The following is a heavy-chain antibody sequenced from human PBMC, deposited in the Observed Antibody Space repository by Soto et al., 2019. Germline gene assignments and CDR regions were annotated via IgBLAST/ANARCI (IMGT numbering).Heavy chain of an antibody. Sequence: EVQLLESGGGSVQPGGSLRLSCEAPGFTFSSYAMHWVGRPPGKGLEWVSSISGSGGTAYNADSVKGRFSISRDSLVNTLYLQMNSLRAEDTAVYYCAKGRGQNWNFDYWGQGTLVTVSP. J-gene: IGHJ4*02. D-gene: IGHD1-1*01. CDR3: AKGRGQNWNFDY. CDR2: ISGSGGTA. CDR1: GFTFSSYA. V-gene: IGHV3-23*01.